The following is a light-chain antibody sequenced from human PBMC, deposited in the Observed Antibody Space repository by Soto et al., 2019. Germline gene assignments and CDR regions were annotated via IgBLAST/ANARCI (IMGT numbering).Light chain of an antibody. CDR1: QGISSY. CDR2: AAS. CDR3: QQLNGYSMYT. J-gene: IGKJ2*01. V-gene: IGKV1-9*01. Sequence: DIQLTQSPSFLSASVGDRVTITCRASQGISSYLAWYQQKPGKAPKLLIYAASTLQSGVPSRFSGSGSGTEFTLTISSLQPEDFATYFCQQLNGYSMYTFSQGTKLESK.